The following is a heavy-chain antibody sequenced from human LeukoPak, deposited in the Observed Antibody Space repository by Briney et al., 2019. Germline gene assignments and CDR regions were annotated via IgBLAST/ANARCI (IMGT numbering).Heavy chain of an antibody. CDR3: ARCITSSWYGDFQH. D-gene: IGHD6-13*01. J-gene: IGHJ1*01. Sequence: SDTLSLPCSLSGGPKSGYLGRCIRQPPGKGLEGIGYYYYSGSTNYNPSLKSRVTISVDTSKNQFSVKLSSVTAADTAVYYCARCITSSWYGDFQHWGQGTLVTASS. V-gene: IGHV4-59*07. CDR1: GGPKSGYL. CDR2: YYYSGST.